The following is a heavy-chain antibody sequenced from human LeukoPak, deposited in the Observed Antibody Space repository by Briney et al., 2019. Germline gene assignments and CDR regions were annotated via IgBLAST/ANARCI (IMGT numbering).Heavy chain of an antibody. Sequence: GGPLRLSCAASRFIFSNYGMHWVRQAPGKGLVWVSRVKSDGSNPSYADSVKGRFTISRDNAENMLYLQMNTLGAEDTAVYYCARDIVSGSGSLDYWGQGTLVTVSS. D-gene: IGHD3-10*01. J-gene: IGHJ4*02. CDR3: ARDIVSGSGSLDY. V-gene: IGHV3-74*01. CDR2: VKSDGSNP. CDR1: RFIFSNYG.